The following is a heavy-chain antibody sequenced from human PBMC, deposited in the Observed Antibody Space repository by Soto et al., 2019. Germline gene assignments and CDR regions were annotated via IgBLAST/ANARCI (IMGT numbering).Heavy chain of an antibody. CDR1: GASIRSDNW. Sequence: QVQLQESGPGLVKPSGTLSLTCAVSGASIRSDNWWSWVRQPPGKGLEWIGEIYQTGSPNYNPSLKSRVTVSVDKSKNQFSLKLTSVTAADTAVYYCARTTGYGDSPNDYWGQGTLVTVSS. D-gene: IGHD4-17*01. CDR2: IYQTGSP. J-gene: IGHJ4*02. CDR3: ARTTGYGDSPNDY. V-gene: IGHV4-4*02.